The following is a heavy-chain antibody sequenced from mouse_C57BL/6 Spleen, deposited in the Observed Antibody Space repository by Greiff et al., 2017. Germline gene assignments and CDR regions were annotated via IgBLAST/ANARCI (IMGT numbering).Heavy chain of an antibody. CDR2: IYPGDGDT. CDR3: ARYYADYAMDY. Sequence: QVQLKESGPELVKPGASVKISCKASGYAFSSSWMNWVKQRPGKGLEWIGRIYPGDGDTNYNGKFKGKATLTADKSSSTAYMQLSSLTAEDSAVCFCARYYADYAMDYWGQGTSVTVSS. D-gene: IGHD1-1*02. J-gene: IGHJ4*01. V-gene: IGHV1-82*01. CDR1: GYAFSSSW.